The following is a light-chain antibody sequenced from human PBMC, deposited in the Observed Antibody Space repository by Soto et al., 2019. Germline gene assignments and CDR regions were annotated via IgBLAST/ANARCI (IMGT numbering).Light chain of an antibody. CDR2: KDS. CDR1: VLAKKY. V-gene: IGLV3-27*01. CDR3: YSAADNNLV. Sequence: SDELTQPSSVSVSPGQTARITCSGDVLAKKYARWFQQKPGQAPVLVIYKDSERPSGIPERFSGSSSGTTVTLTISGAQVEDEADYYCYSAADNNLVFGGGTKVTVL. J-gene: IGLJ3*02.